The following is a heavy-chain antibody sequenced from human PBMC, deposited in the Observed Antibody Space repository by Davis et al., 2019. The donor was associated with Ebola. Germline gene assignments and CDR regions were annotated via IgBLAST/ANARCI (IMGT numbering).Heavy chain of an antibody. J-gene: IGHJ6*02. CDR1: GGSIGSSNW. Sequence: MPSETLSLTFAVSGGSIGSSNWWSWVRQPPGKGLEWIGEIYHSGSTNYNPSLKSRVTISVDKSKNQFSLKLSSVTAADTAVYYCARVKVTTTPTDYYYYGMDVWGQGTTVTVSS. V-gene: IGHV4-4*02. D-gene: IGHD2-21*02. CDR2: IYHSGST. CDR3: ARVKVTTTPTDYYYYGMDV.